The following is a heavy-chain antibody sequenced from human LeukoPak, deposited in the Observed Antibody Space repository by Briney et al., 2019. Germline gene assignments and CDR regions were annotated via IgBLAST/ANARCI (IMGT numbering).Heavy chain of an antibody. CDR1: RYTFTSYD. V-gene: IGHV1-8*03. D-gene: IGHD5-12*01. CDR3: ARTLRRGGRGYSGYDYYFDY. CDR2: MNPNSGNT. Sequence: ASVKVSCKASRYTFTSYDINWVRQATRQGLEWMGWMNPNSGNTGYAQKLQGRVTITRNTSISTAYMELSSLRSEDTAVYYCARTLRRGGRGYSGYDYYFDYWGQGTLVTVSS. J-gene: IGHJ4*02.